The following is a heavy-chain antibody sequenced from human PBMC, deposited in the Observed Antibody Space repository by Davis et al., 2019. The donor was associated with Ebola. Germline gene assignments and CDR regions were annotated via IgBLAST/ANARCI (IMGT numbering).Heavy chain of an antibody. V-gene: IGHV4-4*02. CDR3: ARDAADDYGVNFDY. D-gene: IGHD4-17*01. J-gene: IGHJ4*02. CDR2: INHSGST. Sequence: PSETLSLTCAVSGGSISSSNWWSWVRQPPGKGLEWIGEINHSGSTKYNPSLRSRATISVDTSKNQFYLKLNSVTAADTAVYYCARDAADDYGVNFDYWGQGNLVTVSS. CDR1: GGSISSSNW.